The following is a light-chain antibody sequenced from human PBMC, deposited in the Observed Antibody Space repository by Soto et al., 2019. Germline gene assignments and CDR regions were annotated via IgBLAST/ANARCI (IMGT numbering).Light chain of an antibody. CDR1: QSVSSNY. Sequence: DIVLTQSSGTLSLSPGEGATLSCMGSQSVSSNYLAWYQQRPGQAPRLIIYGASSRATGIPDRFIGSWSGTDCTLTISRLEPEDFAVYYCQQYGTSPITLGQGTRLEIK. J-gene: IGKJ5*01. CDR3: QQYGTSPIT. CDR2: GAS. V-gene: IGKV3-20*01.